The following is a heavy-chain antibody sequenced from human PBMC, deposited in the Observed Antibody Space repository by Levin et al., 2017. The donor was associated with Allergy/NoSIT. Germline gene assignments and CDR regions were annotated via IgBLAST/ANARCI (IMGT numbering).Heavy chain of an antibody. Sequence: GESLKISCTASGFTFGDYAMSWFRQAPGKGLEWVGFIRSKAYGGTTEYAASVKGRFTISRDDSKSIAYLQMNSLKTEDTAVYYCTRDQGYYDILTGLASNWFDPWGQGTLVTVSS. CDR2: IRSKAYGGTT. CDR1: GFTFGDYA. D-gene: IGHD3-9*01. V-gene: IGHV3-49*03. CDR3: TRDQGYYDILTGLASNWFDP. J-gene: IGHJ5*02.